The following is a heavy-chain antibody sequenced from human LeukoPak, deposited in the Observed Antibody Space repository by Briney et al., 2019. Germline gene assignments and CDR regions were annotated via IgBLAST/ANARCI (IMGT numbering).Heavy chain of an antibody. CDR2: IHSSGST. CDR1: GVSISSYF. D-gene: IGHD6-6*01. V-gene: IGHV4-59*01. J-gene: IGHJ4*02. Sequence: SETLSLTCRVSGVSISSYFWSWIRQPPGKRLEWIGNIHSSGSTNYNPSLKSRVAISIDTSKNQFSLKVSSVTAADTAVYYCARGLAARLPHFDFWGQGTLVTVSS. CDR3: ARGLAARLPHFDF.